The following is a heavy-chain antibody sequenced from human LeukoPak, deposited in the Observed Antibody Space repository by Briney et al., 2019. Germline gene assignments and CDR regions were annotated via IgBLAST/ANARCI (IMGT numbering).Heavy chain of an antibody. V-gene: IGHV1-8*01. Sequence: ASVKVSCKASGYTFSSHDINWVRQVPGHGLEWMGWMNPNSGNTGYAQKFQGRVTMTRNTSISTAYMELSSLRSEDTAVYYCARGLDPQLDYWGQGTLVTVSS. J-gene: IGHJ4*02. CDR3: ARGLDPQLDY. CDR1: GYTFSSHD. D-gene: IGHD1-1*01. CDR2: MNPNSGNT.